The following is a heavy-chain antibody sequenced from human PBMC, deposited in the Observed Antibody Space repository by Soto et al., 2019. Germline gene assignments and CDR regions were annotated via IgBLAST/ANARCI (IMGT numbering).Heavy chain of an antibody. V-gene: IGHV4-30-4*01. Sequence: PSETLSHTCTVSGDSISSANNYWSWIRQPPGEGLEWIGFISYSGTTSYSPSLKSRLAISLDTSKNQFSLSLTSVTAADTAVYYCARGRGYSYGLDPWGQGTLVTVSS. CDR2: ISYSGTT. J-gene: IGHJ5*02. D-gene: IGHD5-12*01. CDR3: ARGRGYSYGLDP. CDR1: GDSISSANNY.